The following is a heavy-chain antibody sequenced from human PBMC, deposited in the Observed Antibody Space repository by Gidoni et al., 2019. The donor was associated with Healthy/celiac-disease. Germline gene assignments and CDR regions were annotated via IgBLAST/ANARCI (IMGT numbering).Heavy chain of an antibody. CDR3: ARSRLMGYCSGGSCYQNWFDP. J-gene: IGHJ5*02. Sequence: QVQLVQSGAEVKKPGSSVKVSCKASGGTFSSYAISWVRQAPGQGLEWMGGIIPIFGTANYAQEFQGRGTSTADESTSTAYMELSSLRSEDTAVYYCARSRLMGYCSGGSCYQNWFDPWGQGTLVTVSS. V-gene: IGHV1-69*01. CDR2: IIPIFGTA. CDR1: GGTFSSYA. D-gene: IGHD2-15*01.